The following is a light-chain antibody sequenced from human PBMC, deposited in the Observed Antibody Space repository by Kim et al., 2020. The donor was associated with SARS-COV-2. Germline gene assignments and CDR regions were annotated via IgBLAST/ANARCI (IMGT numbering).Light chain of an antibody. V-gene: IGLV3-21*04. CDR1: NIGSKS. J-gene: IGLJ1*01. CDR2: YDS. Sequence: YELTQPPSVSVAPGKTARITCGGNNIGSKSVHWYQQKPGQAPVLVIYYDSDRPSGIPERFSGSNSGNTATLTISRVEAGDEADYYCQVWDSSSDHVFGT. CDR3: QVWDSSSDHV.